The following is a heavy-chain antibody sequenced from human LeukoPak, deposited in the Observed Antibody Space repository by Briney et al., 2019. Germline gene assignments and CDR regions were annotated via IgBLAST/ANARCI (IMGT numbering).Heavy chain of an antibody. J-gene: IGHJ6*02. D-gene: IGHD3-9*01. CDR3: ARDRSKCDWCGMDV. CDR1: GGSFSGYY. Sequence: ETLSLTCAVYGGSFSGYYWSWIRQPPGKGLEWIGEINHSGSTNYNPSLKSRVTISVDTSKNQFSLKLSSVTAADTAVYYCARDRSKCDWCGMDVWGQGTTVTVSS. CDR2: INHSGST. V-gene: IGHV4-34*01.